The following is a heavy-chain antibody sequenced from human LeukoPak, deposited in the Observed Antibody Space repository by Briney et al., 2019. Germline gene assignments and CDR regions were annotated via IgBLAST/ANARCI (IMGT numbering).Heavy chain of an antibody. CDR3: ARDEGATDY. Sequence: GGAMRLSCAASGFTFSDYYMSWIRQAPGKGLEWVSYISSSGSNIYYADSVNGRFTIYRDNAKNSLYLQMNSLSAEDTDVYYCARDEGATDYWGQGTLVTVSS. J-gene: IGHJ4*02. V-gene: IGHV3-11*04. CDR2: ISSSGSNI. D-gene: IGHD1-26*01. CDR1: GFTFSDYY.